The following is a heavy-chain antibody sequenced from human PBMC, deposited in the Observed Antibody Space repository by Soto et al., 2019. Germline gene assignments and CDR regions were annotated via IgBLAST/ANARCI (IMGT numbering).Heavy chain of an antibody. CDR1: GGTFRTAA. CDR3: ARDNDRPQLGGNYYYFLDV. V-gene: IGHV1-69*12. J-gene: IGHJ6*02. Sequence: QVQLEQSGAEVKKPGSSVKVSCKASGGTFRTAAISWVRQAPGQGLEWMGGIMPVFRTPDYAQKFQGRVTITAVESTNTAYMELSALRSDDTAVYYCARDNDRPQLGGNYYYFLDVWGQGTTITVSS. D-gene: IGHD2-8*01. CDR2: IMPVFRTP.